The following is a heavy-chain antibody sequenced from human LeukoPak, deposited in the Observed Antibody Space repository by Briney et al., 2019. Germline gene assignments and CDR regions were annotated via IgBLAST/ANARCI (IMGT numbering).Heavy chain of an antibody. D-gene: IGHD3-10*01. CDR2: ISASGGST. V-gene: IGHV3-23*01. J-gene: IGHJ3*02. CDR1: GITLSNYA. Sequence: GGSLRLFCAASGITLSNYAMNWVRQAPGKGLQWVSVISASGGSTYYADSVKGRFTISRDNSKNTLYLQMNSLRAEDTAVYYCAKADSSGSSDVFDIWGQGTTVTVSS. CDR3: AKADSSGSSDVFDI.